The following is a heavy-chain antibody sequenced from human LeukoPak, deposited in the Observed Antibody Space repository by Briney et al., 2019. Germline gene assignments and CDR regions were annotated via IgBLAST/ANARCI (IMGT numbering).Heavy chain of an antibody. CDR1: GGTFSSYA. CDR3: GKGSTGRSRDP. J-gene: IGHJ5*02. V-gene: IGHV1-18*01. CDR2: ISATSGNT. D-gene: IGHD1-14*01. Sequence: GSSVKVSCKASGGTFSSYAISWVRQAPGQGLEWMGWISATSGNTYYAQTFQDRVTMTTDASTSTGYMELRDLTADDTAVYYCGKGSTGRSRDPWGQGTLVTVSS.